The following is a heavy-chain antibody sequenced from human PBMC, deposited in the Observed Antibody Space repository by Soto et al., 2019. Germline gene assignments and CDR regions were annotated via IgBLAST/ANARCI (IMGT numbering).Heavy chain of an antibody. Sequence: SVKVSCKASGGTFSSYAISWVRQAPGQGLEWMGGIIPIFGTANYAQKFQGRVTITADESTSTAYMELSSLRSEDTAVYYCARDNSITMVRGVRYNWFDPWGQGTLVTVSS. CDR2: IIPIFGTA. J-gene: IGHJ5*02. V-gene: IGHV1-69*13. CDR3: ARDNSITMVRGVRYNWFDP. CDR1: GGTFSSYA. D-gene: IGHD3-10*01.